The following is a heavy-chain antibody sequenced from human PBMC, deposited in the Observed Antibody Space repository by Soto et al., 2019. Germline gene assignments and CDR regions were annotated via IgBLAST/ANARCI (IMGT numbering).Heavy chain of an antibody. Sequence: EVQLVESGGGLVQPGGSLRLSCAASGFTFSNYGMNWARQAPGRGLEWVTHINGPGETKSYSDSVKGRFTISRDDAKNSLYLQMNSLTADDTAIYYCARDPEGINDFDYWGQGTLVTVSS. CDR3: ARDPEGINDFDY. D-gene: IGHD2-21*01. CDR1: GFTFSNYG. J-gene: IGHJ4*02. CDR2: INGPGETK. V-gene: IGHV3-48*04.